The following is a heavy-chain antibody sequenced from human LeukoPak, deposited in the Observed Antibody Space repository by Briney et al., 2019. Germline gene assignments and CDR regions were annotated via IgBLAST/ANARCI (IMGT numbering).Heavy chain of an antibody. CDR3: ARSSEYGDPFGY. V-gene: IGHV4-39*01. J-gene: IGHJ4*02. CDR1: GASISRSDYF. Sequence: SSETLSLTCTVSGASISRSDYFWGWIRQPPGKGLEWIGSIYYSGSTYYSPSLKGRVTICVDTSKKQFSLKLNSVTAADTAVYYCARSSEYGDPFGYWGQGTLVTVSS. D-gene: IGHD4-17*01. CDR2: IYYSGST.